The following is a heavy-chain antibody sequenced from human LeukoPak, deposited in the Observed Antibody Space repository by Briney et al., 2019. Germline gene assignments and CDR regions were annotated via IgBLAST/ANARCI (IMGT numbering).Heavy chain of an antibody. V-gene: IGHV3-53*01. Sequence: GGSLRLSCAASGFTFDDYAMHWVRQAPGKGLEWVSVIDNGGSTYYSDSVKGRFTISRDNSKNTVHLQMNSLRAEDTAVYYCARDGSSRSLGNWGQGTLVSVSS. CDR2: IDNGGST. CDR3: ARDGSSRSLGN. CDR1: GFTFDDYA. J-gene: IGHJ4*02.